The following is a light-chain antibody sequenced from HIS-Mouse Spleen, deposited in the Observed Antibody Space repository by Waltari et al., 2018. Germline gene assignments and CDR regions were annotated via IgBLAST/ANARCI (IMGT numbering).Light chain of an antibody. Sequence: QSALTQPASVSGSPGQSITTPRTRTSTHFWIYNLASWYQQHPGKAPKLMIYEGSKRPSGVSNRFSGSKSGNTASLTISGLQAEDEADYYCCSYAGSSTFVVFGGGTKLTVL. CDR1: STHFWIYNL. CDR3: CSYAGSSTFVV. CDR2: EGS. V-gene: IGLV2-23*01. J-gene: IGLJ2*01.